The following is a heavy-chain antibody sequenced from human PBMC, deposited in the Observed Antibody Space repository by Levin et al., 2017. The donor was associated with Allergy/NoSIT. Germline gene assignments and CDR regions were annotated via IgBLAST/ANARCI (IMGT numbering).Heavy chain of an antibody. CDR3: AKDGHYSTAYYGMDV. J-gene: IGHJ6*02. CDR2: ISYDGSNK. CDR1: GFTFSSYG. D-gene: IGHD3-10*01. Sequence: GGSLRLSCAASGFTFSSYGMHWVRQAPGKGLEWVAVISYDGSNKYYADSVKGRFTISRDNSKNTLYLQMNSLRAEDTAVYYCAKDGHYSTAYYGMDVWGQGTTVTVSS. V-gene: IGHV3-30*18.